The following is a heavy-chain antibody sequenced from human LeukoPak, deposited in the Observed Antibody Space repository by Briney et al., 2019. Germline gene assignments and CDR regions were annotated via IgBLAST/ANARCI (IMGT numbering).Heavy chain of an antibody. D-gene: IGHD5/OR15-5a*01. CDR3: AGYGVYPY. Sequence: GGSLRLSCAASGFAVNTYDMHWVRQAPGEGPQWIAYFGISGTIYYADSVRGRFTISRDSAKNSLYLQMNGLRVDDTAVYYCAGYGVYPYWGQGTPVTVSS. V-gene: IGHV3-48*01. J-gene: IGHJ4*02. CDR2: FGISGTI. CDR1: GFAVNTYD.